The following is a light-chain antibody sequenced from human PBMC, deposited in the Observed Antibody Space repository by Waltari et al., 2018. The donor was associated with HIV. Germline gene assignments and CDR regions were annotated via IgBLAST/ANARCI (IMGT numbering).Light chain of an antibody. CDR2: SSN. CDR1: NSNIGSNP. CDR3: AAWDDSLKGVI. Sequence: QSVLTQPPSASGTPGQRVTISCSGSNSNIGSNPVNWYQQLPETAPKLLIKSSNQRPSGVPDRFSASKSGTSAFLAISGLQSEDESDYYCAAWDDSLKGVIFGGGTKLTVL. J-gene: IGLJ2*01. V-gene: IGLV1-44*01.